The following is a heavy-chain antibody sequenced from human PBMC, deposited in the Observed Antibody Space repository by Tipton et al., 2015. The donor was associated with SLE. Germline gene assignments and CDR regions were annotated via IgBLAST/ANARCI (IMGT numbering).Heavy chain of an antibody. CDR3: AKAKGMIVVVITPHFDY. V-gene: IGHV3-7*01. Sequence: SLRLSCAASGFTLSSYWMSWVRQAPGKGLEWVANIKQDGSEKYSVDSVKGRFTISRDNAKNSLYLQMNSLRAEDTAVYYCAKAKGMIVVVITPHFDYWGQETLVTVSS. J-gene: IGHJ4*02. D-gene: IGHD3-22*01. CDR1: GFTLSSYW. CDR2: IKQDGSEK.